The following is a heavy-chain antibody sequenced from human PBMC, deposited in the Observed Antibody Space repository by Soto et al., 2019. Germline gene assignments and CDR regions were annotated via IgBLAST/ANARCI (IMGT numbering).Heavy chain of an antibody. Sequence: GESLKISCKGSGYSFTSYWIGWVRQMPGKGLEWMGIIYPGDSDTRYSPSFQGQVTISADKSISTAYLQWSSLKASDTAMSYCARLPCNAYAGCTGHDYWGPVPLLAVST. V-gene: IGHV5-51*01. D-gene: IGHD2-8*01. CDR3: ARLPCNAYAGCTGHDY. CDR1: GYSFTSYW. CDR2: IYPGDSDT. J-gene: IGHJ4*02.